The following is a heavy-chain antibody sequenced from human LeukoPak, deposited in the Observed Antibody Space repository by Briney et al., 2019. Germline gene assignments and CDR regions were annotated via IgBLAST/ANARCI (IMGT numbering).Heavy chain of an antibody. V-gene: IGHV3-23*01. CDR1: GFAFSSYA. J-gene: IGHJ4*02. CDR2: ISGSGGST. CDR3: AKSPRGNPTIFDY. Sequence: PGGSLRLSCAASGFAFSSYAMSWVRQAPGKGLEWVSAISGSGGSTYYADSVKGRFTISRDNSKNTLYLQMNSLRAEDTAVYYCAKSPRGNPTIFDYWGQGTLVTVSS. D-gene: IGHD1-14*01.